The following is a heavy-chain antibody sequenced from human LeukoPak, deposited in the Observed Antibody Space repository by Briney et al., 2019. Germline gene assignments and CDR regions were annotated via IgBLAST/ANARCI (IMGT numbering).Heavy chain of an antibody. Sequence: GESLKISCKGSGYSFTSYWIGWVRQMPGKGLEWMGIIYPGDSDTRYSPSFQGQVTISADKSISTAYLQWSSLKASDTAMYYCERLGGYGDYGRYFQHWGQGTLVTVSS. CDR3: ERLGGYGDYGRYFQH. CDR1: GYSFTSYW. J-gene: IGHJ1*01. D-gene: IGHD4-17*01. V-gene: IGHV5-51*01. CDR2: IYPGDSDT.